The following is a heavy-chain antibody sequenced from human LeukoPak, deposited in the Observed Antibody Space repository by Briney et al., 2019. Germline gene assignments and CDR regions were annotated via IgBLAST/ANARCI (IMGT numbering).Heavy chain of an antibody. J-gene: IGHJ6*02. V-gene: IGHV3-21*01. CDR3: ARITPWIQYQEYGLDV. D-gene: IGHD5-18*01. Sequence: GSLRLSCAVSGFIFSSYSMHWVRQAPGKGLEWVSSISSSSSHIYYADSVKGRFTISRDNAKNSLYLQMTSLRTEDTAVYYCARITPWIQYQEYGLDVWGQGTTVTVSS. CDR1: GFIFSSYS. CDR2: ISSSSSHI.